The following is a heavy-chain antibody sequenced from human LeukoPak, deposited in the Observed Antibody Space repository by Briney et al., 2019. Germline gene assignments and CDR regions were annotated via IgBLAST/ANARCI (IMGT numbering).Heavy chain of an antibody. CDR1: GGSISSYY. J-gene: IGHJ4*02. D-gene: IGHD4-17*01. V-gene: IGHV4-59*01. Sequence: KPSETLSLTCTVSGGSISSYYWSWIRQPPGKGLESIGYIYYSGSTNYNPSLKSRVTISVDTSKNQFSLKLSSVTAADTAVYYCARASVGYGDYSFDYWGQGTLVTVSS. CDR3: ARASVGYGDYSFDY. CDR2: IYYSGST.